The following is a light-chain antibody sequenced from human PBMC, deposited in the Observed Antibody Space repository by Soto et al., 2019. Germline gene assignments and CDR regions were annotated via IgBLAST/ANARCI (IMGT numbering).Light chain of an antibody. CDR3: QQYDSYPT. Sequence: DIQMTQSPSSLSASVGDRVTITCRASQCIGNHLAWFQQEAGKAPKSLIYGVSGLHSVVPSKFRSSGSGTDFTLTIYSVQPEDFATYYCQQYDSYPTFGQGTRLEIK. V-gene: IGKV1-16*02. CDR2: GVS. CDR1: QCIGNH. J-gene: IGKJ5*01.